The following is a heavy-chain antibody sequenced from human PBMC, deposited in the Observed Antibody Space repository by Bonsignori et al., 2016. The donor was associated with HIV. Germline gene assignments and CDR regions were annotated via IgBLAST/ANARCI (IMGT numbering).Heavy chain of an antibody. J-gene: IGHJ5*02. CDR2: IMPMLGAP. CDR3: ARDLGYIYVYHYYDP. CDR1: GGSLSNYI. V-gene: IGHV1-69*13. Sequence: QVHLVQSGAEVKKPGSSVKVSCKGSGGSLSNYIISWMRQAPGQGFEWMGGIMPMLGAPNYAQKFQGRVTMTADESTNTVYMELSSLRYDDTGIYYCARDLGYIYVYHYYDPWG. D-gene: IGHD5-18*01.